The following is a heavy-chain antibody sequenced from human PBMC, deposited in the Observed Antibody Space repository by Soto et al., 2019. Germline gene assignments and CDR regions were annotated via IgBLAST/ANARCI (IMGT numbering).Heavy chain of an antibody. Sequence: GGSLRLSCAACGFTFDSCVMSWVRQAPGKGLEWLSLISGSGRYTDYADSVKGRFTIARDNSKNTLYLQMNSLRVEDTAVYYCAKDPPSERMQPDYGMDVWGQGTTVTVSS. V-gene: IGHV3-23*01. CDR3: AKDPPSERMQPDYGMDV. CDR2: ISGSGRYT. J-gene: IGHJ6*02. CDR1: GFTFDSCV. D-gene: IGHD6-13*01.